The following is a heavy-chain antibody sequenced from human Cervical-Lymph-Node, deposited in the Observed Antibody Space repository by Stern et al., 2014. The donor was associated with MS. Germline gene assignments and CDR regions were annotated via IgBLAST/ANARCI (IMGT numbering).Heavy chain of an antibody. Sequence: QLQLQESGPGLVKPSETLSLTCTVSGESIAGYYWNWIRQPPGKGLEWIGYIDYSGYTTYNPSLKSRVTISLDTSKSHFSLKVTSVTAADTAIYYCARQKWDRDTYFEYWGQGSLVTVSS. V-gene: IGHV4-59*08. CDR1: GESIAGYY. D-gene: IGHD1-26*01. J-gene: IGHJ4*02. CDR3: ARQKWDRDTYFEY. CDR2: IDYSGYT.